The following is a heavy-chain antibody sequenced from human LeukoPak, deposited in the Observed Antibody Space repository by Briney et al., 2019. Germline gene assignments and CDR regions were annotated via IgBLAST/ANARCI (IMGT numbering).Heavy chain of an antibody. Sequence: ASVKVSCKASGYTFTGYYMHWVRQAPGQGLERMGWINPNSGGTNYAQKFQGRVTMTRDTSISTAYMELSRLRSDDTAVYYCARDPYTRPGIALDWGQGTLVTVSS. V-gene: IGHV1-2*02. D-gene: IGHD6-13*01. J-gene: IGHJ4*02. CDR3: ARDPYTRPGIALD. CDR1: GYTFTGYY. CDR2: INPNSGGT.